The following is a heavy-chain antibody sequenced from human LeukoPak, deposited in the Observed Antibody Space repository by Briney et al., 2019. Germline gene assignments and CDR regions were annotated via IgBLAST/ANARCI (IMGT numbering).Heavy chain of an antibody. CDR1: GYTSTSYG. V-gene: IGHV1-18*01. CDR2: ISAYNSNT. CDR3: ARPYCSSTSCYGGIQYFQH. J-gene: IGHJ1*01. Sequence: ASVKVSCKASGYTSTSYGISWVRQAPGQGLEWMGRISAYNSNTNYAQKLQGRVTMTTDTSTSTAYMELRSLRSDDTAVYYCARPYCSSTSCYGGIQYFQHWGQGTLVTVSS. D-gene: IGHD2-2*01.